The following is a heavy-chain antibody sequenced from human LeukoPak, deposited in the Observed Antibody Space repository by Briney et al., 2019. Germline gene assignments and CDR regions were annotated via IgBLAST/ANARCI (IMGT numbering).Heavy chain of an antibody. CDR1: GFTITAYA. CDR3: AKDPNGDYVGAFDT. J-gene: IGHJ3*02. V-gene: IGHV3-23*01. D-gene: IGHD4-17*01. Sequence: GGSLRLSCAASGFTITAYAMSWVRQSPGKGLEWVSGIGITSEYIHYADSVKGRITISRDNSKNTVYLEMSSLRAEDAAVYYCAKDPNGDYVGAFDTWGQGTMVIVSS. CDR2: IGITSEYI.